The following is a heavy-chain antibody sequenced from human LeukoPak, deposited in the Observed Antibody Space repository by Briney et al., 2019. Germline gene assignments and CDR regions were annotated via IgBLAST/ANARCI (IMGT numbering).Heavy chain of an antibody. V-gene: IGHV5-51*01. J-gene: IGHJ3*02. CDR1: GYSFTSYW. CDR2: IYPGDSDT. Sequence: GXXXKFSCKGSGYSFTSYWIGWVRQKPGKGLEWMGIIYPGDSDTRYSPSFQGQVTISADKSISTAYLQWSSLKASDTAMYYCARPTRDGYNGGAFDIWGLGTMVTVSS. CDR3: ARPTRDGYNGGAFDI. D-gene: IGHD5-24*01.